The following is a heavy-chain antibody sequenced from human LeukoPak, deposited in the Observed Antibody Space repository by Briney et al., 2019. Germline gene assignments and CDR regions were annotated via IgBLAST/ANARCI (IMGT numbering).Heavy chain of an antibody. CDR2: ISYEGSNK. V-gene: IGHV3-30*18. D-gene: IGHD3-22*01. Sequence: GGSLRLSCAASGFTFSSYGMHWVRQAPGKGLEWVAGISYEGSNKYYADSVKGRFTISRDNSKNTLYLQVNSLRAEDTAVYYCAKKQGDFYDSTGLDYWGQGSLVTVSS. CDR1: GFTFSSYG. CDR3: AKKQGDFYDSTGLDY. J-gene: IGHJ4*02.